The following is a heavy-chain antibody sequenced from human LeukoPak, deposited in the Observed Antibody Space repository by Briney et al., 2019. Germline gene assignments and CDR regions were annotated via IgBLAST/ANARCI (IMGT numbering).Heavy chain of an antibody. CDR1: GGSFSGYY. CDR2: INHSGST. D-gene: IGHD2-15*01. J-gene: IGHJ4*02. Sequence: KPSETLSLTCAVYGGSFSGYYWSWIRQPPGKGLEWIGEINHSGSTNYNPSLKSRVTISVDTSKNQFSLKLSSVTAADTAVYYCARVVAFGYEPAGAPAYFDYWGQGTLVTVSS. CDR3: ARVVAFGYEPAGAPAYFDY. V-gene: IGHV4-34*01.